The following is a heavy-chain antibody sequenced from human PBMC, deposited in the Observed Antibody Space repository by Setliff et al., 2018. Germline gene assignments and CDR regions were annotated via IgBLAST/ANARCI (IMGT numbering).Heavy chain of an antibody. CDR1: DDSFTSSRYY. V-gene: IGHV4-39*07. D-gene: IGHD5-12*01. CDR2: ISYSGST. CDR3: ARSEGRRDGYNW. J-gene: IGHJ4*02. Sequence: LPETLSLTCTVSDDSFTSSRYYWGWIRQAPGSGLEWIGSISYSGSTNYNPSLKSRVTISVDTSKNQFSLKLSSVTAADTAVYYCARSEGRRDGYNWWGQGTLVTVSS.